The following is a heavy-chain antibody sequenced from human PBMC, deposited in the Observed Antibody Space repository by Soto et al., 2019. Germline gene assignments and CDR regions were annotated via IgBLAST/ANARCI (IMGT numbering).Heavy chain of an antibody. Sequence: QVQLVQSGAEVKKPGSSVKVSCKASGGTFSSYAISWVRQAPGQGLDWMGGIIPIFGTANYAQKLQGRVTNTADDSTSTAYMELSSLRYEDTAGYYCARDPSNYGSGSYTDYWGQGTLVTVSS. D-gene: IGHD3-10*01. V-gene: IGHV1-69*01. CDR2: IIPIFGTA. J-gene: IGHJ4*02. CDR1: GGTFSSYA. CDR3: ARDPSNYGSGSYTDY.